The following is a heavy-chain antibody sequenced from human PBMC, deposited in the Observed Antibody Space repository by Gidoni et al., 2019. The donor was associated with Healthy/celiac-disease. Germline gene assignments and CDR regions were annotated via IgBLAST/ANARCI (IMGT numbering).Heavy chain of an antibody. V-gene: IGHV1-2*02. CDR1: GYTFTGYY. J-gene: IGHJ4*02. Sequence: QVQLVQSGAEVKKPGASVKVSCKASGYTFTGYYMHWVRQAPGQGLEWMGWIKPNSGGTNYAKKFQGRVTMTRDTSISTAYMELSRLRSDDTAVYYCARGPYYSNDFDYWGQGTLVTVSS. CDR2: IKPNSGGT. CDR3: ARGPYYSNDFDY. D-gene: IGHD4-4*01.